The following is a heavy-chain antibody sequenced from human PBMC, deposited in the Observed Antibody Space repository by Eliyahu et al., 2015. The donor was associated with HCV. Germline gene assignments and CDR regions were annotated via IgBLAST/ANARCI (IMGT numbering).Heavy chain of an antibody. V-gene: IGHV1-69*01. CDR1: GGTFSTYA. Sequence: QVQLVQSGAEVKKPGSSVKVSCKASGGTFSTYAFNWVRQAPGQGLEWMGGITPFFGRANYAPKFQGRVTITADESTSTAYMELSSLRSEDTAVYYCARPSADNSGVSKPFDYWGQGTLVTVSS. CDR2: ITPFFGRA. J-gene: IGHJ4*02. CDR3: ARPSADNSGVSKPFDY. D-gene: IGHD6-19*01.